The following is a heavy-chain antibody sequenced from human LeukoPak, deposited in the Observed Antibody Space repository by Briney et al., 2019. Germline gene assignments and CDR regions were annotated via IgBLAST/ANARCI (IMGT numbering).Heavy chain of an antibody. V-gene: IGHV5-51*01. CDR3: ARQDFYDSSGYQRLFGY. CDR2: IYPGDSDT. J-gene: IGHJ4*02. Sequence: GESLKISCKGSGYSFTNYWIGWVRQMPGKGLEWIGIIYPGDSDTRYSPSFQGQVTISADKSISTAYLQWSSLKASDTAMYYCARQDFYDSSGYQRLFGYWGQGTLVTVSS. D-gene: IGHD3-22*01. CDR1: GYSFTNYW.